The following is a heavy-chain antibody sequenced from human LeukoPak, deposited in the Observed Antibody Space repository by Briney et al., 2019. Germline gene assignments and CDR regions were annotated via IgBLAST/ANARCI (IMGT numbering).Heavy chain of an antibody. J-gene: IGHJ4*02. CDR2: INPSGGST. V-gene: IGHV1-46*01. D-gene: IGHD3-9*01. CDR1: GYTFTSYY. CDR3: ARTYYDILTGYYTLFDY. Sequence: ASVKVSCKASGYTFTSYYMHWVRQAPGLGLEWMGLINPSGGSTSYAQKFQGRVTMTRDTSTSTVYMELSSLRSEDTAVYYCARTYYDILTGYYTLFDYWGQGTLVTVSS.